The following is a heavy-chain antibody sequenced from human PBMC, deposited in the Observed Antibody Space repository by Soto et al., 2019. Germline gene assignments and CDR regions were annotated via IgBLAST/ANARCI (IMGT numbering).Heavy chain of an antibody. CDR3: ARDATFCLDC. J-gene: IGHJ4*02. CDR1: GFSFSNYW. Sequence: PVGSLRLSCAASGFSFSNYWMAWGRQAPGKGLEWGANINRDGGERYHADSVRGRFTIFRDNSENSLYLQMNRLRAEDTAVYYCARDATFCLDCWGRGTLVTVSS. V-gene: IGHV3-7*03. D-gene: IGHD3-16*01. CDR2: INRDGGER.